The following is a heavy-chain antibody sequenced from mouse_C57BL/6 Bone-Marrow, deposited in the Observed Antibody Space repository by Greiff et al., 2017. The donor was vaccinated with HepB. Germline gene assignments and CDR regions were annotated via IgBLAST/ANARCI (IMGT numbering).Heavy chain of an antibody. Sequence: VQLQQSGAELVRPGASVKLSCTASGFNIKDDYMHWVKQRPEQGLEWIGWIDPENGDTEYASKFQGKATITADTSSNTAYLQLSSLTSEDTAVYYCTTLFFSSPYYFDYWGQGTTLTVSS. CDR1: GFNIKDDY. CDR3: TTLFFSSPYYFDY. J-gene: IGHJ2*01. D-gene: IGHD1-3*01. V-gene: IGHV14-4*01. CDR2: IDPENGDT.